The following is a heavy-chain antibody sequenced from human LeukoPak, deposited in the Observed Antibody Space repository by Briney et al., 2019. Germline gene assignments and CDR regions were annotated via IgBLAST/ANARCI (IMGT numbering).Heavy chain of an antibody. J-gene: IGHJ4*02. CDR1: GFTLSSYE. V-gene: IGHV3-48*03. CDR3: ARDRGEYDILADY. D-gene: IGHD3-9*01. Sequence: PGGSLRLSCAASGFTLSSYEMNWVRQAPGKGLEWVSYISSSGSTIYYADSVKGRFTISRDNAKNSLYLQMNSLRAEDTAVYYCARDRGEYDILADYWGQGTLVTVSS. CDR2: ISSSGSTI.